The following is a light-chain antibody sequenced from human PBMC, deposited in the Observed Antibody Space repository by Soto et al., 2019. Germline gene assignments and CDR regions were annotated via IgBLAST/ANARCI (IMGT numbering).Light chain of an antibody. CDR1: GSDVGAYKY. CDR2: DVT. CDR3: SSYTSSSTVL. J-gene: IGLJ3*02. V-gene: IGLV2-14*01. Sequence: QSALTQPASVSGSPGQSITISCTGTGSDVGAYKYVSWYQQNPGKAPKLMIYDVTNRPSGVSNRFSGSKSGNTASLTISGLQAEDEADYYYSSYTSSSTVLFGGGTQLTVL.